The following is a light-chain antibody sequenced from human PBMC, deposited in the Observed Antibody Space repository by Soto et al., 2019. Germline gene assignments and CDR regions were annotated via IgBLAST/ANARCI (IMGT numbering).Light chain of an antibody. Sequence: DIVMTQSPDSLSVSLGERATVNCKSSQTVLSTSDSKNYLAWYQQKPGQPPKLLIYWASTRESGVPDRFSGSGSGSDFALTSSSLQAEDVAVYYCQNHYYIQFTFGPGTEVDIK. CDR3: QNHYYIQFT. CDR2: WAS. CDR1: QTVLSTSDSKNY. V-gene: IGKV4-1*01. J-gene: IGKJ3*01.